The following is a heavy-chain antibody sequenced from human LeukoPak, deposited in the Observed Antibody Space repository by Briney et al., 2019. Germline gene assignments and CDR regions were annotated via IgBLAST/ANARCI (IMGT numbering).Heavy chain of an antibody. D-gene: IGHD3-10*01. CDR2: IDPSDSST. V-gene: IGHV5-10-1*01. Sequence: GESLKISCKGSGYSFTSYWISWVRQMPAKGLEWMGRIDPSDSSTNYSPSFQGHVTISADKSIGTAYLQWSSLKASDTAMYYCARQGNNWFDPWGQGTLVTVSS. J-gene: IGHJ5*02. CDR3: ARQGNNWFDP. CDR1: GYSFTSYW.